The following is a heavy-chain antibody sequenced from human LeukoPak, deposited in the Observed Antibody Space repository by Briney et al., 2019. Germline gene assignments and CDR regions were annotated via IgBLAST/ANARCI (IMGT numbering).Heavy chain of an antibody. V-gene: IGHV3-48*01. CDR3: AREKDVLLWFGELAY. J-gene: IGHJ4*02. D-gene: IGHD3-10*01. CDR2: ISSSSSTI. Sequence: PGGSLRLSCAASGFTFSSYSMNWVRQAPGKGLEWVSYISSSSSTIYYADSVKGRFTISRDNAKNTLYLQMGSLRAEDMAVYYCAREKDVLLWFGELAYWGQGTLVTVSS. CDR1: GFTFSSYS.